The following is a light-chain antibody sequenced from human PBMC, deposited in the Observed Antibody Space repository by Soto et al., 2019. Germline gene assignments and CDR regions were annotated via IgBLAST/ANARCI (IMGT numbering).Light chain of an antibody. CDR2: AAS. CDR1: QDINSY. V-gene: IGKV1D-16*01. Sequence: DVQMPQSPSSLSASVGDRVTITCSASQDINSYLAWYQQKPGNAPKSLIYAASSLQNGVPSRFSGDESGTDFTLTISTLQPEDSATYYCQQYNIYPLAFGGGTKVEIK. J-gene: IGKJ4*01. CDR3: QQYNIYPLA.